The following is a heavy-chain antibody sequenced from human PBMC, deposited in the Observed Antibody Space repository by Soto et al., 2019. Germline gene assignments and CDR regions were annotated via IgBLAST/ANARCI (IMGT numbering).Heavy chain of an antibody. CDR3: ARGVYCSSTSCYAENWFDP. CDR1: GGSISSSY. Sequence: SETLSLTCTVSGGSISSSYWSWIRQPPGKGLEWIGYIYYSGSTNYNPSLKSRVTISVDTSKNQFSLKLSSVTAADTAVYYCARGVYCSSTSCYAENWFDPWGQGTLVTVSS. D-gene: IGHD2-2*01. J-gene: IGHJ5*02. CDR2: IYYSGST. V-gene: IGHV4-59*01.